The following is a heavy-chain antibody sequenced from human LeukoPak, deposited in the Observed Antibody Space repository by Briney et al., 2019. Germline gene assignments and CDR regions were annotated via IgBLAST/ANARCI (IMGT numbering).Heavy chain of an antibody. D-gene: IGHD6-19*01. J-gene: IGHJ4*02. Sequence: GGSLRLSCAVSGFTVYTNSMSWVRQVPGKGLEWVSVIYTGGTTHYADSVKGRFTISRDNSKNTLYLEMNSLRAEDAAVYFCARSPAFYDGAVVKYYFDYWGQGTLVTVSS. CDR2: IYTGGTT. V-gene: IGHV3-53*01. CDR3: ARSPAFYDGAVVKYYFDY. CDR1: GFTVYTNS.